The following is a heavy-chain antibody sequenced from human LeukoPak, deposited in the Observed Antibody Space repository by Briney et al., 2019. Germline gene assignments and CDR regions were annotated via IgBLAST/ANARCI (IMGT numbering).Heavy chain of an antibody. D-gene: IGHD3-22*01. CDR3: AKGGSDNYYDSSGCPPRGYYFDY. CDR1: GFTFSSYA. V-gene: IGHV3-23*01. Sequence: GGSLRLSCAASGFTFSSYAMSWVRQAPGKGLEWVSAISGSGGSTYYADSVKGRFTISRDNSKNTLYLQMNSLRAEDTAVYYCAKGGSDNYYDSSGCPPRGYYFDYWGQGTLVTVSS. J-gene: IGHJ4*02. CDR2: ISGSGGST.